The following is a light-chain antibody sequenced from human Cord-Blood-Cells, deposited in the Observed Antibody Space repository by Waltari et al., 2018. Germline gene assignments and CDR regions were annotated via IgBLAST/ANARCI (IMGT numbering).Light chain of an antibody. CDR3: CSYAGSSTWV. CDR1: SSDVGSSNL. CDR2: EGS. V-gene: IGLV2-23*01. J-gene: IGLJ3*02. Sequence: QSALTQPASVPGSPGQSITISYTGTSSDVGSSNLVSWYQQPPGKAPKHMIYEGSKRPSGVSNRFSGSKSGNTASLTISGLQAEDEADYYCCSYAGSSTWVFGGGTKLTVL.